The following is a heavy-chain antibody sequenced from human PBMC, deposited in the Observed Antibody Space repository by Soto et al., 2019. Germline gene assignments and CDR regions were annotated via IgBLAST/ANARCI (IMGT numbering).Heavy chain of an antibody. CDR2: ISASGAST. J-gene: IGHJ4*01. V-gene: IGHV3-23*01. CDR1: EFTFSNYV. CDR3: ATSPAAATLKY. Sequence: PGGSLRLSWAASEFTFSNYVITWVHQAPGKGLEWVSAISASGASTYYADSVKGRFTISRGNSKNTVFLQMNRLGAEDTAMYYFATSPAAATLKYGGQGTLVNVST. D-gene: IGHD6-13*01.